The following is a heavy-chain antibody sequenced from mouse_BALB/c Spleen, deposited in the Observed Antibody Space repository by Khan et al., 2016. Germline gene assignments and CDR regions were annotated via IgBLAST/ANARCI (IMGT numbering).Heavy chain of an antibody. CDR3: ARGDPYYAMDY. D-gene: IGHD3-3*01. Sequence: VQLQQSGAELVKPGASVKLSCTASGFNIKDTYMHWVKQRPEQGLEWIGRIDPANGNTKYDPKFQGKATITADTSSNTAYLQLSSLTSEDTAVYYCARGDPYYAMDYWGQVTSVTVSS. V-gene: IGHV14-3*02. J-gene: IGHJ4*01. CDR2: IDPANGNT. CDR1: GFNIKDTY.